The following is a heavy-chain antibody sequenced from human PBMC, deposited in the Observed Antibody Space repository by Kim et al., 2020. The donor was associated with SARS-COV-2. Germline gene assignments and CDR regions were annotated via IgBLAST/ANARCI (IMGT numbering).Heavy chain of an antibody. V-gene: IGHV4-59*03. CDR1: SDSMTAYY. Sequence: SETLSLTCTVSSDSMTAYYWSWIRQFPGKGLEWIGYIFHSGNTNYSPSLKSRVIISWDTSRNQFSLALTSVTEADTAVYYCSGSEGRPGWNHFDYWGQG. CDR3: SGSEGRPGWNHFDY. D-gene: IGHD1-1*01. J-gene: IGHJ4*02. CDR2: IFHSGNT.